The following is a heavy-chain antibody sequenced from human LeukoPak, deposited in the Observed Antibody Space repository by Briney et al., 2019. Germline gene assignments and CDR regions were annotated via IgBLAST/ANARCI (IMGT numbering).Heavy chain of an antibody. CDR3: ARGCMDSAWGYPYFDQ. V-gene: IGHV4-61*01. Sequence: SETLSLTCTVSGASISRSSYYWSWIRQPPGKGLEWIGYIHNSEGTKYSPSLNSRVTLSLDTSKNQFSLKVRSVTAADTAVYYCARGCMDSAWGYPYFDQWGQGTLVTVSS. CDR1: GASISRSSYY. D-gene: IGHD3-16*01. CDR2: IHNSEGT. J-gene: IGHJ4*02.